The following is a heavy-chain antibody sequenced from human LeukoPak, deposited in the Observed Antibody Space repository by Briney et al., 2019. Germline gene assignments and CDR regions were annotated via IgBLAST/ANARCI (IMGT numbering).Heavy chain of an antibody. CDR1: GFTFSSYS. CDR3: ARDTYYYDSSGYGFDY. V-gene: IGHV3-21*01. J-gene: IGHJ4*02. CDR2: ISSSSSYI. D-gene: IGHD3-22*01. Sequence: EPGGSLRLSCAASGFTFSSYSMNSVRQAPGKGLEWASSISSSSSYIYYADSVKGRFTISRDNAKNSLYLQMNSLRAEDTAVYYCARDTYYYDSSGYGFDYWGQGTLVTVSS.